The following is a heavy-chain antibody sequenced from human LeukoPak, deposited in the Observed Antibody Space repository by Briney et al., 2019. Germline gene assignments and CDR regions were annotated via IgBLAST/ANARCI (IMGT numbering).Heavy chain of an antibody. J-gene: IGHJ4*02. Sequence: SETLSLTCTVSGDSISSYNHHWGWVRQPPGKGLEWLGSICYGGSTHDNPSLKSRVTISVDTSKNQFSLRVTSATAADTAVYYCARMMYGNGWNRYYFDYWGQGTLVTVSS. D-gene: IGHD6-19*01. CDR1: GDSISSYNHH. CDR3: ARMMYGNGWNRYYFDY. CDR2: ICYGGST. V-gene: IGHV4-39*01.